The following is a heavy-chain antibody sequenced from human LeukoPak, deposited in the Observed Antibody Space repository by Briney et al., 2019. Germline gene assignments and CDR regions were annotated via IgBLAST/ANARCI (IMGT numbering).Heavy chain of an antibody. CDR2: IIPILGSA. CDR3: ARASALTSSSWYVPPFDS. D-gene: IGHD6-13*01. CDR1: GGTFSNYI. V-gene: IGHV1-69*08. Sequence: SVKVSCKASGGTFSNYIVSWVRQAPGQGLEWMGRIIPILGSAKYAQKFQGRVTFTADKSTTAAYMELSSLGSEDTAVYYCARASALTSSSWYVPPFDSWGQGTLVTVSS. J-gene: IGHJ4*02.